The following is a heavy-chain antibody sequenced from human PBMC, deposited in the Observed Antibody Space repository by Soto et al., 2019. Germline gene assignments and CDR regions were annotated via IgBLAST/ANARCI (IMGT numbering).Heavy chain of an antibody. Sequence: SDTLSLTCTVSGDAISSNNNYWSGIRHPPGEGLEWIGFISYSGTTSYSPSLKSRVAISLDTSKNQFSLSLSSVTAADTAVYYCARGRGYSYGLDPWGQGTLVTVSS. V-gene: IGHV4-30-4*02. J-gene: IGHJ5*02. CDR2: ISYSGTT. CDR1: GDAISSNNNY. CDR3: ARGRGYSYGLDP. D-gene: IGHD5-18*01.